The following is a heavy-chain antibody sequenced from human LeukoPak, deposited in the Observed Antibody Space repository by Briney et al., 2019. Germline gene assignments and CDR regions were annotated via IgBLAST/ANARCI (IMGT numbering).Heavy chain of an antibody. J-gene: IGHJ4*02. CDR3: ARKNVVVVAATLLNYFDY. CDR2: IYHSGST. CDR1: GYSTSSGYY. D-gene: IGHD2-15*01. V-gene: IGHV4-38-2*02. Sequence: SETLSLTCTVSGYSTSSGYYWGWIRQPPGEGLEWIGSIYHSGSTYYNPSLKSRVTISVDTSKNQFSLKLSSVTAADTAVYYCARKNVVVVAATLLNYFDYWGQGTLVTVSS.